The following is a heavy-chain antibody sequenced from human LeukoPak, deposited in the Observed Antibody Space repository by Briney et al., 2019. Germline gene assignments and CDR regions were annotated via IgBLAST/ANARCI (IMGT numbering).Heavy chain of an antibody. V-gene: IGHV4-59*01. D-gene: IGHD4-17*01. CDR3: ARGTGSYYYYYYMDV. CDR2: IYYSGST. Sequence: PSETLSLTCTVSGGSISSYHWSWIRQPPGKGLEWIGYIYYSGSTNYNPSLKSRVTISVDTSKNQFSLKLSSVTAADTAVYYCARGTGSYYYYYYMDVRGKGTTVTISS. CDR1: GGSISSYH. J-gene: IGHJ6*03.